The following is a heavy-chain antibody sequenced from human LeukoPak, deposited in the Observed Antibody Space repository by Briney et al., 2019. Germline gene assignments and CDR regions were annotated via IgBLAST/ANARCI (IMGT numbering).Heavy chain of an antibody. Sequence: GGSLRLSCAASGFTFSSYGMNWVRQAPGKGLEWISFISSSGSTKYYADSVKGRFTISRDNARNSLYLQMNSLRTEDTAVYYCARDVKGRWELLGSHDYWGQGTLVTVSS. D-gene: IGHD1-26*01. CDR2: ISSSGSTK. J-gene: IGHJ4*02. CDR3: ARDVKGRWELLGSHDY. V-gene: IGHV3-48*04. CDR1: GFTFSSYG.